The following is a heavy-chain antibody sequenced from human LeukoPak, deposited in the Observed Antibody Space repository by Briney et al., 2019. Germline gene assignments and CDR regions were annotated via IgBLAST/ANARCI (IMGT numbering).Heavy chain of an antibody. D-gene: IGHD5-18*01. CDR1: GFTFSSNG. J-gene: IGHJ4*02. CDR2: IQYDGSKK. Sequence: GGTLRLSCAASGFTFSSNGMHWVRQAPGKGLEWVTFIQYDGSKKYYADSVKGRFTISRDNSKNTLYLEMNSLRAEDTAVYYCAKGTPDTAMATFGYWGQGTLVTVSS. V-gene: IGHV3-30*02. CDR3: AKGTPDTAMATFGY.